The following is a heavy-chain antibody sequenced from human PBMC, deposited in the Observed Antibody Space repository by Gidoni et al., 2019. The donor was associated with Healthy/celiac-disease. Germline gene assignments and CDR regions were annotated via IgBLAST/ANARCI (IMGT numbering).Heavy chain of an antibody. CDR3: ARGPTSGWYFIGAYYGMDV. Sequence: QVQLVQSGSELKKPGASVKVSCQASGYTFTSYAMTWVRQAPGQGLEWMGWINTNTGNPTYAQGFTGRFVFSLDTSVSTAYLQISSLKAEDTAVYYCARGPTSGWYFIGAYYGMDVWGQGTTVTVSS. CDR1: GYTFTSYA. CDR2: INTNTGNP. D-gene: IGHD6-19*01. J-gene: IGHJ6*02. V-gene: IGHV7-4-1*02.